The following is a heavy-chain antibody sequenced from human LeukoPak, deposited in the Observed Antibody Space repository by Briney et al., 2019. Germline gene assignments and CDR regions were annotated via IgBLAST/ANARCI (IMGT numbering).Heavy chain of an antibody. V-gene: IGHV3-53*01. CDR1: GFTVSSNY. J-gene: IGHJ6*04. D-gene: IGHD1-14*01. CDR2: IYSGGST. CDR3: ARTGTATSRGYYYYYGMDV. Sequence: GGSLRLSCAASGFTVSSNYMSWVRQAPGKGLEWVSVIYSGGSTYYADSVKGRFTISRDNSKNTLYLQMNSLRAEDTAVYYCARTGTATSRGYYYYYGMDVWGKGTTVTVSS.